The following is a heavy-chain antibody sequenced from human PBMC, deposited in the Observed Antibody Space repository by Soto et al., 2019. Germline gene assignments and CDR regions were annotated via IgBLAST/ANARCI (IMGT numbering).Heavy chain of an antibody. CDR2: IIPIFGTA. J-gene: IGHJ6*02. CDR3: ASQPHIVVVTATLYYYYGMDV. Sequence: QVQLVQSGAEVKKPGSSVKVSCKASGGTFSSYAISWVRQAPGQGLEWMGGIIPIFGTANYAQKFQGRVTITADESTSTAYMELSSLRSEGTAVYYCASQPHIVVVTATLYYYYGMDVWGQGTTVTVSS. V-gene: IGHV1-69*01. CDR1: GGTFSSYA. D-gene: IGHD2-21*02.